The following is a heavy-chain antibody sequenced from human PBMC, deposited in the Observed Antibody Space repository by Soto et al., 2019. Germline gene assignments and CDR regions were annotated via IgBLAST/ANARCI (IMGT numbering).Heavy chain of an antibody. J-gene: IGHJ4*02. V-gene: IGHV3-30-3*01. Sequence: QVQLVESGGGVVQPGRSLRLSFAASGFTFSSYAIHWVRQAPGKGLEWVSVISFDESNKYYADSVKGRFTISRDNSXNMLWLQMNSLRAEDTAVYYCARDTSRLGSGYYDYWGQGTLVTVSS. CDR3: ARDTSRLGSGYYDY. CDR2: ISFDESNK. D-gene: IGHD6-19*01. CDR1: GFTFSSYA.